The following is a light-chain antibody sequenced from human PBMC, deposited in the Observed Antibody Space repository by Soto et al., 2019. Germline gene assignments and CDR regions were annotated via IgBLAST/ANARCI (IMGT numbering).Light chain of an antibody. V-gene: IGLV4-69*01. CDR3: QTWGSGIVV. J-gene: IGLJ2*01. CDR2: LNSDGSH. CDR1: SGHSNYA. Sequence: QLVLPQSPSASASLGASVKLTCTLSSGHSNYAIAWHQQQSEKGPRYLMKLNSDGSHSKGDGIPDRFSGSSSGAERYLTISGLQSEDEADYYCQTWGSGIVVFGGGTKLTVL.